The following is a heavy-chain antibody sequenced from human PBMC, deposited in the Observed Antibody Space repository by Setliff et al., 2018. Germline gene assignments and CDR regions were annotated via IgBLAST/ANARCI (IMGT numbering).Heavy chain of an antibody. V-gene: IGHV4-34*01. CDR3: ASNPFNSGPPYYSDY. D-gene: IGHD6-19*01. CDR2: IDHSGST. Sequence: LSLTCAVYGGSFSGYYWSWIRQPPGEGLENIGEIDHSGSTNYNPSLKSRVTISVDTSKNQFSLKLDSVIVADTAVYYCASNPFNSGPPYYSDYWGQGTLVTVSS. CDR1: GGSFSGYY. J-gene: IGHJ4*02.